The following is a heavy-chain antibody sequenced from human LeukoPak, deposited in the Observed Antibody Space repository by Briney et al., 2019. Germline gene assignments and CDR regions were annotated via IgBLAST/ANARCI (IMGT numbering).Heavy chain of an antibody. J-gene: IGHJ6*03. CDR3: ARRTDIHYMDV. Sequence: PGGSLRLSCAASGFTVSSNYMSWVRQAPGKGLEWVSVIYSGGSTYYADSVKGRFTISRDNSKNTLYLQMNSLRAEDTAVYYCARRTDIHYMDVWGKGTTVTVSS. V-gene: IGHV3-53*01. CDR2: IYSGGST. CDR1: GFTVSSNY.